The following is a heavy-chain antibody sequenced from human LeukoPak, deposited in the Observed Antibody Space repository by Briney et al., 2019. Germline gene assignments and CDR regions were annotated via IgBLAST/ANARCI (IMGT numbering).Heavy chain of an antibody. CDR3: TRLGGGYCSSTSCYREPNYYYYGMDA. J-gene: IGHJ6*02. CDR2: IRSKANSYAT. CDR1: GFTFSGSA. D-gene: IGHD2-2*02. V-gene: IGHV3-73*01. Sequence: PGGSLRLSCAASGFTFSGSAMHWVRQAPGKGLEWVGRIRSKANSYATAYAASVKGRFTISRDDSKNTAYLQMNSLKTEDTAVYYCTRLGGGYCSSTSCYREPNYYYYGMDAWGQGTTVTVSS.